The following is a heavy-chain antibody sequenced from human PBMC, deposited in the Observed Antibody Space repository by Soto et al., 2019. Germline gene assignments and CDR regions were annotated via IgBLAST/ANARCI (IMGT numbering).Heavy chain of an antibody. CDR3: ARNYITISGVVIIRSGLSYREF. Sequence: SETLSLTCAVSGDSITSIYHWAWIRQPPGRGLEWVASIYHSGTTYYNPSLKSRVTISVDTSKDHFSLKLSSVTAADTAVYYCARNYITISGVVIIRSGLSYREFWGKGTLVTVSS. CDR2: IYHSGTT. V-gene: IGHV4-38-2*01. CDR1: GDSITSIYH. D-gene: IGHD3-3*01. J-gene: IGHJ4*02.